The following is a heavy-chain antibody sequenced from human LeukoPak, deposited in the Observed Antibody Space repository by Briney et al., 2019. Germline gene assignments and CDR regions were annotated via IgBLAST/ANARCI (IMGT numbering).Heavy chain of an antibody. CDR3: AKDGWGWDDAFDI. J-gene: IGHJ3*02. Sequence: GGSLRLSCAASGFTFSSYAMSWVRQAPGKGLEWVSAISGSGGSTYYADSVKGRFTISRDNSKNTLYLQVNSLRAEDTAVYYCAKDGWGWDDAFDIWGQGTMVTVSS. CDR1: GFTFSSYA. V-gene: IGHV3-23*01. D-gene: IGHD6-19*01. CDR2: ISGSGGST.